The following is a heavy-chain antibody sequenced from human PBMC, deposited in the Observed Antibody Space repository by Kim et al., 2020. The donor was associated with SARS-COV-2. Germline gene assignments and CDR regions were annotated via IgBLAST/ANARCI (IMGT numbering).Heavy chain of an antibody. J-gene: IGHJ5*02. D-gene: IGHD6-13*01. Sequence: ASVKVSCKASGYVFTSYGITWVRQAPGQGLEWVGWISTLNGMTRYAPKVQGRISLTADTPTTTASMQLRRLTSDDTAIYYCARGGSSTWTSWFDPWGQGTLVTVSS. CDR1: GYVFTSYG. CDR2: ISTLNGMT. V-gene: IGHV1-18*01. CDR3: ARGGSSTWTSWFDP.